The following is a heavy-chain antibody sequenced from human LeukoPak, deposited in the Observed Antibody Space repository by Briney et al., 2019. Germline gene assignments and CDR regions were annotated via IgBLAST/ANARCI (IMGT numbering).Heavy chain of an antibody. J-gene: IGHJ4*02. CDR2: IIPILGIA. CDR1: RGTFSSYA. V-gene: IGHV1-69*04. D-gene: IGHD5-12*01. Sequence: SVKVSCKASRGTFSSYAISWVRQAPGQGLEWMGRIIPILGIANYAQKFQGRVTITADKSTSTAYMELSSLRSEDTAVYYCARQLAVATITYFDYWGQGPLVTVSS. CDR3: ARQLAVATITYFDY.